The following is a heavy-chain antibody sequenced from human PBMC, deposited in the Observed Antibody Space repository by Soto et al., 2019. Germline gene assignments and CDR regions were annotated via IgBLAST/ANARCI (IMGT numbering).Heavy chain of an antibody. CDR2: IKMDASEK. CDR1: GFTFGSYW. D-gene: IGHD5-12*01. J-gene: IGHJ4*02. CDR3: ARARGNDWYSDY. V-gene: IGHV3-7*01. Sequence: GGSLRLSCAASGFTFGSYWMSWVRQAPGKGLEWLATIKMDASEKKYVDSVKGRFTMSRDNAKNSLYLQMTSLRAEDTAVYHCARARGNDWYSDYWGQGTLVTVSS.